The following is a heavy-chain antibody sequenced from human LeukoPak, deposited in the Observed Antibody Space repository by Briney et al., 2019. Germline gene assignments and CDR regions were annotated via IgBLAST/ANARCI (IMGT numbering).Heavy chain of an antibody. J-gene: IGHJ4*02. CDR2: IKSDGSVT. D-gene: IGHD1-14*01. CDR1: GYTFSSYW. Sequence: PGGSLRLSCAASGYTFSSYWMHWVRHARGEGLVWVSRIKSDGSVTWYADSVKGRFTISRDNAKNMLYLQMNSLRDEDTAVYFCARDHDAVGTTIDHWGQGTLVTVSS. V-gene: IGHV3-74*01. CDR3: ARDHDAVGTTIDH.